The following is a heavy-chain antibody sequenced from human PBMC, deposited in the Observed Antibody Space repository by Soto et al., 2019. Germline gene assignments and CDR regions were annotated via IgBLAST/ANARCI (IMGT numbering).Heavy chain of an antibody. CDR3: AHRPALALLLFLEWYDP. CDR2: IYWDDDK. D-gene: IGHD3-3*01. CDR1: GFSLSTSGVG. V-gene: IGHV2-5*02. Sequence: QITLKESGPTLVKPTQTLTLTCTFSGFSLSTSGVGVGWIRQPPGKALEWLALIYWDDDKRYSPSLKSRLTITKDTSKNQVVLTMTNMDPVDTATYYCAHRPALALLLFLEWYDPWGQGTLVTVSS. J-gene: IGHJ5*02.